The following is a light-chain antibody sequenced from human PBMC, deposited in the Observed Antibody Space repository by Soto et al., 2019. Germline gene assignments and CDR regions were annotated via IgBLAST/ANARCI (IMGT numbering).Light chain of an antibody. V-gene: IGLV1-40*01. Sequence: QSVLTQPPSVSGAPGQRVTISFTGSSSNIGAGYDLHWYQQLPGTAPKLLIYVNNNRPSGVPDRFSGSKSGTSASLAITGLQAEDEADYYCQSYDTSLGVVFGGGTKVTVL. CDR1: SSNIGAGYD. J-gene: IGLJ2*01. CDR2: VNN. CDR3: QSYDTSLGVV.